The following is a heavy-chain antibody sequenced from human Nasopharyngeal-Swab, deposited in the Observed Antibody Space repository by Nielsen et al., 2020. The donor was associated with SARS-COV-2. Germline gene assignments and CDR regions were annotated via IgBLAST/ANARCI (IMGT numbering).Heavy chain of an antibody. CDR3: AKSIDPMGYGLDV. D-gene: IGHD3-10*01. V-gene: IGHV3-23*03. CDR2: IYSGGSST. Sequence: GGSLRLSCAASGFSFSSYAMNWVRQAPGKGLEWVAIIYSGGSSTYFADSVKGRFTISRDDSSNTLYLQMSSLRVEDTAVYYCAKSIDPMGYGLDVWGLGTTVTVSS. CDR1: GFSFSSYA. J-gene: IGHJ6*02.